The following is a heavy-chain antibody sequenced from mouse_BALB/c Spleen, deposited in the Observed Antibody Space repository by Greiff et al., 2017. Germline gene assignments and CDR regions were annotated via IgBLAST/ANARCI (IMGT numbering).Heavy chain of an antibody. CDR3: ARYQDYWYFDV. CDR2: ISSGGST. Sequence: EVKLMESGGGLVKPGGSLKLSCAASGFTFSSYAMSWVRQTPEKRLEWVASISSGGSTYYPDSVKGRFTISRDNARNILYLQMSSLRSEDTAMYYCARYQDYWYFDVWGAGTTVTVSS. V-gene: IGHV5-6-5*01. CDR1: GFTFSSYA. D-gene: IGHD5-1*01. J-gene: IGHJ1*01.